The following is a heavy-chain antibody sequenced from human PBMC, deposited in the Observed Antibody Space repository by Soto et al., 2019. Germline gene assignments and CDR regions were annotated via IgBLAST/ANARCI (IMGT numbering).Heavy chain of an antibody. D-gene: IGHD1-1*01. CDR1: GGTFSSYA. CDR3: ARGEEPTPHYYYGMDV. Sequence: QVQLVQSGAEVKKPGSSVKVSCKASGGTFSSYAISWVRQAPGQGLEWMGGIIPIFGTANYAQKFQGRVTITXXEXTXXAYMELSSLRPEDTAVYYCARGEEPTPHYYYGMDVWGQGTTVTVSS. CDR2: IIPIFGTA. V-gene: IGHV1-69*05. J-gene: IGHJ6*02.